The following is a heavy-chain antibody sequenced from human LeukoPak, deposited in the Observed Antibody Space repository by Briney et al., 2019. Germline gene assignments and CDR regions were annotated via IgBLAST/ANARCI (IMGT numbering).Heavy chain of an antibody. CDR1: GGSISTYY. Sequence: SETLSLTCTVSGGSISTYYWTWIRQPPGKGLEWIGYIYDSGTANYNPSLKSRVTISVDTSKNQFSLKLSSVTAADTAVYYCASSQGYSSSWYYYYGMDVWGQGTTVTVSS. J-gene: IGHJ6*02. V-gene: IGHV4-59*01. CDR2: IYDSGTA. CDR3: ASSQGYSSSWYYYYGMDV. D-gene: IGHD6-13*01.